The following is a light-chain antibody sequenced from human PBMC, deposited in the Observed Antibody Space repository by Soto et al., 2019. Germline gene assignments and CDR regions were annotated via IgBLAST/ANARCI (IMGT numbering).Light chain of an antibody. CDR1: QSVLYSSNNKDY. V-gene: IGKV4-1*01. J-gene: IGKJ5*01. Sequence: DIVMTQSPDSLAVSLGERATINCKSSQSVLYSSNNKDYLAWYQQKPGQPPKLLIYWASTRNSGVPDRFSGSGSGTDFTLTISSLQAEDVAVYYCQQYFSLPFTFGQGTRLEIK. CDR2: WAS. CDR3: QQYFSLPFT.